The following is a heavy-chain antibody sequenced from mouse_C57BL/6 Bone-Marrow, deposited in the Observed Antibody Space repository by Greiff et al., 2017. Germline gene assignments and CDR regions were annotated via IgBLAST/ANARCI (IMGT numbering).Heavy chain of an antibody. J-gene: IGHJ2*01. CDR2: ISDGGSYT. D-gene: IGHD3-2*02. V-gene: IGHV5-4*01. CDR3: ARDRQLRPRYFDY. Sequence: DVKLQESGGGLVKPGGSLKLSCAASGFTFSSYAMSWVRQTPEKRLEWVATISDGGSYTYYPDNVKGRFTISRDNAKNNLYLQMSHLKAEDTAMYYCARDRQLRPRYFDYWGQGTTLTVSS. CDR1: GFTFSSYA.